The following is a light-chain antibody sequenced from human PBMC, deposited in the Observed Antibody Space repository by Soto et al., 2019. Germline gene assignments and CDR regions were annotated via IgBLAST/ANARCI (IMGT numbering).Light chain of an antibody. V-gene: IGKV1-5*03. J-gene: IGKJ1*01. CDR2: ATS. Sequence: DIHLTQSPSTLSASVGDRVTITCRASQSISILLAWYQQKPGKDPNLLIYATSTLETGVSSRFSGSGSGTAFTLTISSLQPYDSATYYCQHYNDFSWTFGQGTKVEIK. CDR1: QSISIL. CDR3: QHYNDFSWT.